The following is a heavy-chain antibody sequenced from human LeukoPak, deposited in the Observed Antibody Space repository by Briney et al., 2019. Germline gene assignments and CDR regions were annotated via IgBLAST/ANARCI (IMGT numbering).Heavy chain of an antibody. Sequence: GGSLRLSCAASRFTFSSYWMNWARQAPGKGLEWVASINHNGNVNYYVDSVKGRFTISKDNAKNSLYLRMNSLRAEDTALYHCARNNGMDVWGQGTTVIVSS. V-gene: IGHV3-7*03. CDR2: INHNGNVN. J-gene: IGHJ6*02. CDR1: RFTFSSYW. CDR3: ARNNGMDV.